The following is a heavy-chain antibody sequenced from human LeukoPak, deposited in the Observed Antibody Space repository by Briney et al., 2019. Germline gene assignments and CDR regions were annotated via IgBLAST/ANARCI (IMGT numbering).Heavy chain of an antibody. CDR1: GFTFDDYA. J-gene: IGHJ4*02. D-gene: IGHD3-3*01. CDR2: ISWNSGSI. V-gene: IGHV3-9*01. Sequence: PGGSLRLSCAASGFTFDDYAMHWVRQAPGKGLEWVSGISWNSGSIGYADSVKGRFTISRDNAKNSLYLQMNSLRAEDTAVYYCARGYDFWSGYYFDYWGQGTLVTVSS. CDR3: ARGYDFWSGYYFDY.